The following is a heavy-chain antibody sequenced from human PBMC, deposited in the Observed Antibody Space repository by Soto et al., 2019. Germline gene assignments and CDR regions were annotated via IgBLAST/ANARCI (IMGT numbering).Heavy chain of an antibody. J-gene: IGHJ6*03. V-gene: IGHV4-59*08. CDR3: ARHDPPTAYYYFWSGYSEGYYYYYMDV. Sequence: SETLSLTCTVSGGSISSYYWSWIRQPPGKGLEWIGYIYYSGSTNYNPSLKSRVTISVDTSKNQFSLKLSSVTAADTAVYYCARHDPPTAYYYFWSGYSEGYYYYYMDVWGKGTTVTVSS. CDR2: IYYSGST. D-gene: IGHD3-3*01. CDR1: GGSISSYY.